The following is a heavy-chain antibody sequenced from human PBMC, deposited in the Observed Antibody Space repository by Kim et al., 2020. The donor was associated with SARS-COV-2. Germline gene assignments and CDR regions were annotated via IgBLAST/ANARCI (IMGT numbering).Heavy chain of an antibody. Sequence: GGSLRLSCAASGFTFSSYGMHWVRQAPGKGLEWVAVISYDGSNKYYADSVKGRFTISRDNSKNTLYLQMNSLRAEDTAVYYCAKDLEYSSGWYGFDYWG. J-gene: IGHJ4*01. CDR1: GFTFSSYG. CDR3: AKDLEYSSGWYGFDY. CDR2: ISYDGSNK. V-gene: IGHV3-30*18. D-gene: IGHD6-19*01.